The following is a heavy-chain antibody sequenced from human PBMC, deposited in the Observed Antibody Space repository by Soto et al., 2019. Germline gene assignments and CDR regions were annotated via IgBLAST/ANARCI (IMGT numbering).Heavy chain of an antibody. V-gene: IGHV3-21*01. CDR3: ARDLIVVVPAATDYYYYGMDV. D-gene: IGHD2-2*01. CDR2: ISSSSSYI. Sequence: GWSLRLSCASSVFTFISYSMNWVRQAPGKGLEWVSSISSSSSYIYYADSVKGRFTISRDNAKNSLYLQMNSLRAEDTAVYYCARDLIVVVPAATDYYYYGMDVWGQGTTVTVSS. J-gene: IGHJ6*02. CDR1: VFTFISYS.